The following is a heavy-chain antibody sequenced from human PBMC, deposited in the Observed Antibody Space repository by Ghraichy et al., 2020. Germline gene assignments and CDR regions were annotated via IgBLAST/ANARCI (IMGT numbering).Heavy chain of an antibody. V-gene: IGHV1-2*02. D-gene: IGHD6-13*01. CDR2: INPNSGGT. J-gene: IGHJ4*02. Sequence: ASVKVSCKASGAPFSSSDTNWVRQGPGQGLEWMGWINPNSGGTNYAQKFQGRVTMTRDTSMSTAYMELSRLRSDDTAVYYCANNVEQQLVFDYWGQGTLVTVAS. CDR1: GAPFSSSD. CDR3: ANNVEQQLVFDY.